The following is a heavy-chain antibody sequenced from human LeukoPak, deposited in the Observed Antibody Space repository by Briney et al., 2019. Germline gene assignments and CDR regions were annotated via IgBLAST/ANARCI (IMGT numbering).Heavy chain of an antibody. CDR1: GGTFSSYA. D-gene: IGHD6-13*01. CDR2: IIPIFGTA. J-gene: IGHJ4*02. V-gene: IGHV1-69*13. Sequence: ASVKVSCKASGGTFSSYAISWVRQAPGQGLEWMGGIIPIFGTANYAQKFQGRVTITADESTSTAYMELSSLRSEDTAVYYCARSQLSIAAAGTYYFDYWGQGTLVTVSS. CDR3: ARSQLSIAAAGTYYFDY.